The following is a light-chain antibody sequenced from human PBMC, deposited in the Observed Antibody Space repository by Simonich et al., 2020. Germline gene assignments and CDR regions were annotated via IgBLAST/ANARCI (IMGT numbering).Light chain of an antibody. V-gene: IGKV1-39*01. CDR3: QQSYSTPFT. J-gene: IGKJ3*01. Sequence: DIQMTQSPSSLSASVGDRVTITCLASQSISSYLNWYQQKPGKAPKLMIYAASSLQSGVPSRFSGSGSGTDLTLTISSLQPEDFATYYCQQSYSTPFTFGPGTKVDIK. CDR2: AAS. CDR1: QSISSY.